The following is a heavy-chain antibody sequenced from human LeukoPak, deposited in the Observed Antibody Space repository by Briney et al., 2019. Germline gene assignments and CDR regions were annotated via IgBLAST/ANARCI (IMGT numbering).Heavy chain of an antibody. CDR1: GGSNSGDY. J-gene: IGHJ5*02. Sequence: KSSETLSLTCTTSGGSNSGDYWSWIRQPAGEGLEWIGRIYPSGSTYLNPSLKSRVSMSVDMSKSQIFLKVDSVTAADTAVYYCARGYASGCYSTWGQGILVTVSS. CDR2: IYPSGST. CDR3: ARGYASGCYST. V-gene: IGHV4-4*07. D-gene: IGHD3-10*01.